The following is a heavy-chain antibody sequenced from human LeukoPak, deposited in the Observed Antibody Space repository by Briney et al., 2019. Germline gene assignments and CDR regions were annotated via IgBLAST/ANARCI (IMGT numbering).Heavy chain of an antibody. CDR3: ARDPNRSSGWYS. Sequence: SGGSLRLSCAASGFTFSSYGMNWVRQAPGKGLEWVSYISSSGSTLYYADSVKGRFTISRDDAKNSLYLQMDSLRAEDTAVYYCARDPNRSSGWYSWGQGTLVTVSS. CDR2: ISSSGSTL. D-gene: IGHD6-19*01. J-gene: IGHJ4*02. CDR1: GFTFSSYG. V-gene: IGHV3-48*03.